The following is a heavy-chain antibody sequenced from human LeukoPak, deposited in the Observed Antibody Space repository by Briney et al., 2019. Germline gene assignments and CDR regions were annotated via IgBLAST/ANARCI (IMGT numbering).Heavy chain of an antibody. Sequence: GGSLRLSCAASGFTFSSYGMHWVRQAPGKGLEWVAVISYDGSNKYDADSVKGRLTISRDNAKNTLYLQMNSLRAEDTAVYYCARSYGGNTRSDYWGQGTLVTVSS. CDR2: ISYDGSNK. D-gene: IGHD4-23*01. CDR1: GFTFSSYG. J-gene: IGHJ4*02. V-gene: IGHV3-30*03. CDR3: ARSYGGNTRSDY.